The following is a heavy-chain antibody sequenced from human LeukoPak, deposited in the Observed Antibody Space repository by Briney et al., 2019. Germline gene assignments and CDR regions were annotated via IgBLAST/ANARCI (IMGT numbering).Heavy chain of an antibody. CDR3: ARGIRVAAAWFDP. J-gene: IGHJ5*02. CDR1: GFTVSSIY. V-gene: IGHV3-66*02. D-gene: IGHD6-13*01. CDR2: IYSGGST. Sequence: GGSLRLSCAASGFTVSSIYMSWVRQAPGKGLEWVSVIYSGGSTYYADSVKGRFTISRDNSKNTLYLQMNSLRAEDTAVYYCARGIRVAAAWFDPWGQGTLATVSS.